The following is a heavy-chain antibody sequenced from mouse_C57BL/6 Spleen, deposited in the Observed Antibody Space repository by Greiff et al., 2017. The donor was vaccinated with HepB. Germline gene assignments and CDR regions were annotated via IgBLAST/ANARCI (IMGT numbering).Heavy chain of an antibody. CDR3: VRHSDLWSSGYFDV. CDR2: IRSKSNNYAT. V-gene: IGHV10-1*01. CDR1: GFSFNTYA. Sequence: EVHLVESGGGLVQPKGSLKLSCAASGFSFNTYAMNWVRQAPGKGLEWVARIRSKSNNYATYYADSVKDRFTISRDDSESMLYLQMNNLKTEDTAMYYCVRHSDLWSSGYFDVWGTGTTVTVSS. D-gene: IGHD1-1*02. J-gene: IGHJ1*03.